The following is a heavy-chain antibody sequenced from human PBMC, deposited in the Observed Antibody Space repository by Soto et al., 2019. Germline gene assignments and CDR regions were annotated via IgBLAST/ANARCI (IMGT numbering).Heavy chain of an antibody. V-gene: IGHV4-39*01. J-gene: IGHJ6*02. Sequence: SETLSLTCTVSGGSISSSSYYWGWIRQPPGKGLEWIGSIYYSGSTYYNPSLKSRVTISVDTSKNQFSLKLSSVTAADTAVYYCARCLGGYSDVYYRYGMDVWGQGTTVTVSS. CDR2: IYYSGST. CDR1: GGSISSSSYY. CDR3: ARCLGGYSDVYYRYGMDV. D-gene: IGHD3-22*01.